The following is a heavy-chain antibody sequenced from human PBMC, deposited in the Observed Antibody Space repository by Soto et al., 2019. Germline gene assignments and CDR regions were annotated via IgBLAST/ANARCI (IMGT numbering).Heavy chain of an antibody. Sequence: GASVKVSCKAPGGTFSSYAISWVRQAPGQGLEWMGGIIPIFGTANYAQKFQGRVTITADESTSTAYMELSSLRSEDTAVYYCARDKNPTYYYDSSGYYWFDPWGQGTLVTVS. CDR1: GGTFSSYA. CDR3: ARDKNPTYYYDSSGYYWFDP. J-gene: IGHJ5*02. V-gene: IGHV1-69*13. D-gene: IGHD3-22*01. CDR2: IIPIFGTA.